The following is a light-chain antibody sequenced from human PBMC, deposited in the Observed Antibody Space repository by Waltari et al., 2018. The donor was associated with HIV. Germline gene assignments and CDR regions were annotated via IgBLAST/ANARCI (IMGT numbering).Light chain of an antibody. CDR1: SSDVGSYKH. CDR3: SSYAGSSTFVL. Sequence: QSALTQPASVSGSPGQSITISCTGSSSDVGSYKHVSWYQQHPGKAPRLIIYEVSKRPSGVSNRYSASKSVKPASLTVSGLRAEDESYYYCSSYAGSSTFVLFGGGTKLTVL. J-gene: IGLJ2*01. CDR2: EVS. V-gene: IGLV2-23*02.